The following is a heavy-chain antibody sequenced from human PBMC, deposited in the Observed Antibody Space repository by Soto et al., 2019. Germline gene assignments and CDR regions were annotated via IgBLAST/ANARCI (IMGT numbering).Heavy chain of an antibody. D-gene: IGHD1-26*01. V-gene: IGHV3-15*07. CDR2: IKSKNDGETT. CDR3: VTDTWGP. Sequence: EVQLVESGGDLVKPGGSLRLSCAASGFTFDTACLNWVRQAPGKGLEWLGHIKSKNDGETTDYAGPVKGRLTISRDNSINIPFLQMNSLKIDDTAVYYCVTDTWGPWGKGPLLTVSS. CDR1: GFTFDTAC. J-gene: IGHJ5*02.